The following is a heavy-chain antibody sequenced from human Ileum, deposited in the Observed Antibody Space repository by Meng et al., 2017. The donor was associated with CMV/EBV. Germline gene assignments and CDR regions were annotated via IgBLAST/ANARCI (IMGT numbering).Heavy chain of an antibody. J-gene: IGHJ5*02. CDR2: INPNSGGT. Sequence: FGYTFTRYFRHWVGQAPGQGLEWMGWINPNSGGTTYAQKFQGRVTMTRDTSISTAYMELSRLRSDDTAVYYCARATMVRGVIPRFDPWGQGTLVTVSS. D-gene: IGHD3-10*01. V-gene: IGHV1-2*02. CDR3: ARATMVRGVIPRFDP. CDR1: GYTFTRYF.